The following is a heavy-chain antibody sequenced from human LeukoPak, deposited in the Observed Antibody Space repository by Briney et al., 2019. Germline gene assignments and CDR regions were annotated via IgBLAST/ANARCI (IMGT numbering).Heavy chain of an antibody. V-gene: IGHV1-69*05. D-gene: IGHD3-22*01. CDR3: ARVTYYYDSSGYYHDAFDI. Sequence: GGSVKVSCKASGVTFSSYAISWVRQAPGQGLEWMGRIIPIFGTANYAQKFQGRVTITTDESTSTAYMELSSLRSEDTAVYYCARVTYYYDSSGYYHDAFDIWGQGTMVTVSS. CDR2: IIPIFGTA. CDR1: GVTFSSYA. J-gene: IGHJ3*02.